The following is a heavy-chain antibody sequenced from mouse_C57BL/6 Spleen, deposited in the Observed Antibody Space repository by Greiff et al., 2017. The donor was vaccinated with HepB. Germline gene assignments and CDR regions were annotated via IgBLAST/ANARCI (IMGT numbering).Heavy chain of an antibody. Sequence: EVQGVESGGDLVKPGGSLKLSCAASGFTFSSYGMSWVRQTPDKRLEWVATISSGGSYTYYPDSVKGRFTISRDNAKNTLYLQMSSLKSEDTAMYYCARHATADYWGQGTTLTVSS. J-gene: IGHJ2*01. CDR3: ARHATADY. CDR2: ISSGGSYT. D-gene: IGHD1-2*01. CDR1: GFTFSSYG. V-gene: IGHV5-6*01.